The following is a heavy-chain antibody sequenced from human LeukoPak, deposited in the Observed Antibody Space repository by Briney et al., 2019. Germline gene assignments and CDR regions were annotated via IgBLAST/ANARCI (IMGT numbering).Heavy chain of an antibody. Sequence: SETLSLTCTVSGDSTSSSSDYWGWIRQPPGKGLYWIGSIYYSGSTYYNPALRSRVTISEDPSKKQFSLKLSSVTAADTAVYYCARIVGATDYFDYWGQGTLVTVSS. CDR2: IYYSGST. V-gene: IGHV4-39*01. CDR3: ARIVGATDYFDY. J-gene: IGHJ4*02. CDR1: GDSTSSSSDY. D-gene: IGHD1-26*01.